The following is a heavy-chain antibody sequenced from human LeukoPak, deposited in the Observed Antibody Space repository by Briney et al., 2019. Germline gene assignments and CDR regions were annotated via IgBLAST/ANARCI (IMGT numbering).Heavy chain of an antibody. CDR3: ARVFPYLLPDTAIPGWYFDL. V-gene: IGHV3-48*04. CDR2: ISSSSSTI. CDR1: GFTVSNNH. D-gene: IGHD5-18*01. Sequence: GGSLRLSCVASGFTVSNNHVSWVRQAPGKGLEWVSYISSSSSTIYYADSVKGRFTISRDNAKNSLYLQMNSLRAEDTAVYYCARVFPYLLPDTAIPGWYFDLWGRGTLVTVSS. J-gene: IGHJ2*01.